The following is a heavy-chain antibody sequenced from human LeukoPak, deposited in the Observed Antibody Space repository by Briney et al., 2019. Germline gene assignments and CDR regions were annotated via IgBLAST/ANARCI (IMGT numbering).Heavy chain of an antibody. CDR2: IYYSRST. D-gene: IGHD1-26*01. Sequence: SETLSLTCTVSGGSISSFYWSWIRQPPGKGLEWIGYIYYSRSTNYNPSLKSRVTISVDTSKNQFSLKLSSVTAADTAVYYCARVLVGASHFDYWGQGTLVTVSS. CDR3: ARVLVGASHFDY. V-gene: IGHV4-59*01. J-gene: IGHJ4*02. CDR1: GGSISSFY.